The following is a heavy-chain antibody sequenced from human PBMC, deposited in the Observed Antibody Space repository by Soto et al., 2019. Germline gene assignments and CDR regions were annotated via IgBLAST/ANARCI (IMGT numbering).Heavy chain of an antibody. V-gene: IGHV3-64*04. CDR2: ISGDGSST. CDR1: RFTFSDYT. CDR3: ARGLGSSGWYSPWDAFDI. J-gene: IGHJ3*02. Sequence: PGGSLRLSCSASRFTFSDYTMHWVRQAPGEGLEYVSAISGDGSSTYYADSVKDRFTISRDNSKNTLYLQMNSLRAEDTAVYYCARGLGSSGWYSPWDAFDIWGQGTMVTVSS. D-gene: IGHD6-19*01.